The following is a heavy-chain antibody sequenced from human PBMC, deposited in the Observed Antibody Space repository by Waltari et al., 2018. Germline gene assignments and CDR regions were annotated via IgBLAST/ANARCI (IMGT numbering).Heavy chain of an antibody. CDR1: GFSFSAYT. CDR2: ITTSGTNI. Sequence: EGRLVESGGGLVKPGGSLRLSCEASGFSFSAYTMNWVRQAPGKGLEWVSSITTSGTNIYYADSVKGRFTISRDNTKNSLYLQMNSLRVEDTAVYYCARDWGSGYVYELDYWGQGTLVTVSS. J-gene: IGHJ4*02. V-gene: IGHV3-21*01. D-gene: IGHD3-22*01. CDR3: ARDWGSGYVYELDY.